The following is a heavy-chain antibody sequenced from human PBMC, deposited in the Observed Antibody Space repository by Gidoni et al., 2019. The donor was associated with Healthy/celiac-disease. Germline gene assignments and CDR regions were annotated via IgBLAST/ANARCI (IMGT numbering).Heavy chain of an antibody. V-gene: IGHV3-15*01. J-gene: IGHJ4*02. Sequence: EVQLVESGGGLVKPGGSLRLCCSASGFTFRNAWMSWVRQAPGKGLEWVGRIKSKTDGGTTDYAAPVKGRFTISRDDSKNTLYLQMNSLNTEDTAVYYCSCPHDTNYGSGDSFDYWGQGTLVTVSS. CDR1: GFTFRNAW. CDR3: SCPHDTNYGSGDSFDY. D-gene: IGHD3-10*01. CDR2: IKSKTDGGTT.